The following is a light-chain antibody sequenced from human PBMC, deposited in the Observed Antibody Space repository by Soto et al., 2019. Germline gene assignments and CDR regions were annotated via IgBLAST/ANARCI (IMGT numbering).Light chain of an antibody. J-gene: IGKJ3*01. CDR1: QSVSSY. CDR2: DAS. CDR3: QHRSNWPLT. Sequence: EIVLTQSPATLSLSPGERATLSCRASQSVSSYLAWYQQKPGQAPRLLIYDASNRAPGIPARFSGSGSGTDFTLTISSLEPEDFAVYYCQHRSNWPLTFGPGTKVDIK. V-gene: IGKV3-11*01.